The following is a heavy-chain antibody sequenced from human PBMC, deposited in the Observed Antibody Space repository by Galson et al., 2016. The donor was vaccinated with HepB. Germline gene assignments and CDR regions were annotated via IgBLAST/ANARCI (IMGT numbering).Heavy chain of an antibody. CDR3: ASDHWGSLDY. V-gene: IGHV4-59*01. Sequence: EPLSLTCTVSGGSMRNYQWSWVRQPPGKGLEWIGYIYNDGSGSANHNPSLKSRISISQDTSKKQFSLRLTSVTPADTAVYYCASDHWGSLDYWGQGTLVTVSS. J-gene: IGHJ4*02. CDR1: GGSMRNYQ. CDR2: IYNDGSGSA. D-gene: IGHD7-27*01.